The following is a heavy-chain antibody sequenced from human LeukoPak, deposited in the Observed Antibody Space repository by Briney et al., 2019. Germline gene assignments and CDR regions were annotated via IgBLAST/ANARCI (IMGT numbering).Heavy chain of an antibody. CDR1: GASISTSY. Sequence: SETLSLTCTVSGASISTSYWYWIRQPRGKGLEWIGYIHYSGDINYNPPLKSRVTISAYTSKNQLSLKLSSVTAADTAVDYCAGGGGWRTDCWGQGTLVTVSS. J-gene: IGHJ4*02. D-gene: IGHD6-19*01. CDR3: AGGGGWRTDC. CDR2: IHYSGDI. V-gene: IGHV4-59*01.